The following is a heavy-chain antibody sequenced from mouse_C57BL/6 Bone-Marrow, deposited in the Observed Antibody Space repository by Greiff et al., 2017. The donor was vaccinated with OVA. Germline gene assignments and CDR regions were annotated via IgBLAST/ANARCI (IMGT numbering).Heavy chain of an antibody. CDR3: ASNYHYWYFDV. D-gene: IGHD2-1*01. Sequence: DVKLVESGGDLVKPGGSLKLSCAASGFTFSSYGMSWVRQTPDKRLEWVATISSGGSYTYYPDSVKGRFTISRDNAKNTLYLQMSSLKSEDTAMYYCASNYHYWYFDVWGTGTTVTVSS. J-gene: IGHJ1*03. CDR2: ISSGGSYT. CDR1: GFTFSSYG. V-gene: IGHV5-6*02.